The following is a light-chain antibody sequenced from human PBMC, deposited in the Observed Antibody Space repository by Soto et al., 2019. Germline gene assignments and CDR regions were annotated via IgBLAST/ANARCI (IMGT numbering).Light chain of an antibody. J-gene: IGKJ1*01. CDR3: QQSYSTPRT. CDR1: QSISSY. CDR2: AAS. Sequence: DIQMTQSPSSLSASVGDRVTITCRASQSISSYLNWYPQKPGKAPKLLNYAASSLQSGVPSRFSGSGSGTDFTLTISSLQPEDFATYYCQQSYSTPRTFGQGTKVEIK. V-gene: IGKV1-39*01.